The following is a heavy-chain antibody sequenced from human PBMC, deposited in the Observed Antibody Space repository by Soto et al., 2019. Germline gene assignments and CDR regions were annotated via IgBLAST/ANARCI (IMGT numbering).Heavy chain of an antibody. CDR2: IYYTGKT. D-gene: IGHD2-2*01. Sequence: SETLSLTCSVSGDYIHVGGYYWTWIRQRPGKGLEWMGYIYYTGKTYYNPSLESRLTMSVDRSKNQFSLRLTSVTAADTAVYFCGKDLTSNANCIDPWGQGTLVTVSS. CDR1: GDYIHVGGYY. J-gene: IGHJ5*02. CDR3: GKDLTSNANCIDP. V-gene: IGHV4-30-4*01.